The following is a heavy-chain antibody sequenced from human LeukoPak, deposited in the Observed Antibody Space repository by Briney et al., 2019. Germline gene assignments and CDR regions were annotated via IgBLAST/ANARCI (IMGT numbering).Heavy chain of an antibody. J-gene: IGHJ5*02. CDR3: ARSDYYDSSGYPTHLNWFDP. Sequence: SETLSLTCTVSGGSMSSYYWSWIRQPAGKGLEWIGRIYITGSTNHNPSLKSRVTMSVDTSKNQFSLKLSSVTAADAAVYYCARSDYYDSSGYPTHLNWFDPWGQGTLVTVSS. V-gene: IGHV4-4*07. D-gene: IGHD3-22*01. CDR1: GGSMSSYY. CDR2: IYITGST.